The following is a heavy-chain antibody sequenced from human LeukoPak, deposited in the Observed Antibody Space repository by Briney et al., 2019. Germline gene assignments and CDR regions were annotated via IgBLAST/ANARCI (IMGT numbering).Heavy chain of an antibody. CDR2: VFNNGGT. J-gene: IGHJ4*02. D-gene: IGHD5-12*01. Sequence: WETLSLTCSVSGGSIGSYHWNWIRQPSGKGVEWIGIVFNNGGTKHNPSLKSRVAISVETYKNQFALKLSSVTAADTAVYYCVASYGGYVLDYWGQGALVIVSS. CDR1: GGSIGSYH. CDR3: VASYGGYVLDY. V-gene: IGHV4-59*01.